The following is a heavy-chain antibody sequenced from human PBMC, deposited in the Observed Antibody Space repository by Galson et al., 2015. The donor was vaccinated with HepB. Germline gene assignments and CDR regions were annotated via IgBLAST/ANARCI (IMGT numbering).Heavy chain of an antibody. CDR2: INPSGGST. V-gene: IGHV1-46*01. CDR3: ARPTYYYDSSGYYPYYYYGMDV. J-gene: IGHJ6*02. CDR1: GYTFTSYY. D-gene: IGHD3-22*01. Sequence: SVKVSCKASGYTFTSYYMHWVRQAPGQGLEWMGIINPSGGSTSYAQKFQGRVTMTRDTSTSTVYMELSSLRSEDTAVYYCARPTYYYDSSGYYPYYYYGMDVWGQGTTVTVS.